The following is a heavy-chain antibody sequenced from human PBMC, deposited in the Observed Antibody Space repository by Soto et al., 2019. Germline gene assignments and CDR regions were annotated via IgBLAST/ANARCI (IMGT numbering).Heavy chain of an antibody. CDR2: ISSSSSYI. J-gene: IGHJ6*02. CDR3: ARGVENTVVTGDYYGMDV. V-gene: IGHV3-21*01. D-gene: IGHD2-15*01. CDR1: GFTFSSYS. Sequence: EVQLVESGGGLVKPGGSLRLSCAASGFTFSSYSMNWVRQAPGKGLEWVSSISSSSSYIYYADSVKGRFTISRDNAKKSLYLQMNSLRAEDTAVYYCARGVENTVVTGDYYGMDVWGQGTTVTVSS.